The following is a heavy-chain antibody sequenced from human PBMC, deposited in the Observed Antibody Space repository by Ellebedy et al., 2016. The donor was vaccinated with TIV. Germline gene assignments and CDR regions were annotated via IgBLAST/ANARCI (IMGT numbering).Heavy chain of an antibody. D-gene: IGHD5-18*01. CDR1: GFTFSSYN. J-gene: IGHJ4*02. CDR2: SSSFKDII. Sequence: PGGSLRLSCAVSGFTFSSYNMNWVRQAPGKGLEWVAYSSSFKDIIHYADSVKGRFTISRDNSKNTLYLQMNSLRAEDTAVYYCAKDRDGYSYGYVGDYFGYWGQGTLVTVSS. V-gene: IGHV3-23*01. CDR3: AKDRDGYSYGYVGDYFGY.